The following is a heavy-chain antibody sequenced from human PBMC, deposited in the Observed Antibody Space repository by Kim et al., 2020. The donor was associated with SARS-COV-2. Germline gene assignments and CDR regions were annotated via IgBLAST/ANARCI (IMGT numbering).Heavy chain of an antibody. V-gene: IGHV3-30*02. CDR3: AKDRTIVVVPAATLDY. J-gene: IGHJ4*02. D-gene: IGHD2-2*01. Sequence: GQGRFTISRDNSKNTLYRKMNSLRAEDTAVYYCAKDRTIVVVPAATLDYWGQGTLVTVSS.